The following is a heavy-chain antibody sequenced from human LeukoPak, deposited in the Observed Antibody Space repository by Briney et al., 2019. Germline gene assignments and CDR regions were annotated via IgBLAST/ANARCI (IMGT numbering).Heavy chain of an antibody. CDR3: TGSSKRYCSGEKCHSDYYYYGMDI. Sequence: HPGGSLRLSCAASGFSFSGSAMHWLRQASGKGQEWLGRIRSKSNSYATAYAASVNGRFTISRDDSKSTAYLQMDSLKAEDTAVYYCTGSSKRYCSGEKCHSDYYYYGMDIWGKGTTVTVSS. D-gene: IGHD2-15*01. CDR2: IRSKSNSYAT. J-gene: IGHJ6*04. V-gene: IGHV3-73*01. CDR1: GFSFSGSA.